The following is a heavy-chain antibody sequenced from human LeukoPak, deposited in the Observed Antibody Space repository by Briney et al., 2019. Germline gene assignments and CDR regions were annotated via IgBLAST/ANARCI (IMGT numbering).Heavy chain of an antibody. J-gene: IGHJ4*02. V-gene: IGHV3-53*01. CDR3: ARVGGH. CDR2: IYSGGST. Sequence: GGSLRLSCAASGFTFSNYAMHWVRQAPGKGLESVSVIYSGGSTYYADSVRGRFIISRDNSKNTLYLQMNSLRVEDTAVYYCARVGGHWGQGTLVTVSS. D-gene: IGHD3-10*01. CDR1: GFTFSNYA.